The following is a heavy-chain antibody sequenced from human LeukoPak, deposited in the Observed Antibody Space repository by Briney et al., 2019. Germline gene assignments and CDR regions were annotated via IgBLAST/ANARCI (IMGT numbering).Heavy chain of an antibody. Sequence: ASVKVSCKASGYTFTSYYMHWVRQAPGQGLEWMGIINPSGGSTSCAQKFQGRVTMTRDTSTSTVYMELSSLRSEDTAVYYCARGYCSGGSCYYSEYFQHWGQGTLVTVSS. CDR1: GYTFTSYY. V-gene: IGHV1-46*01. J-gene: IGHJ1*01. D-gene: IGHD2-15*01. CDR3: ARGYCSGGSCYYSEYFQH. CDR2: INPSGGST.